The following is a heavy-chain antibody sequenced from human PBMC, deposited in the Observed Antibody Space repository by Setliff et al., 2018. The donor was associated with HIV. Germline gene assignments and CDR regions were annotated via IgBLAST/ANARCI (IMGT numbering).Heavy chain of an antibody. D-gene: IGHD3-16*02. CDR3: ARHQVIPTVIGAFDI. V-gene: IGHV4-39*01. CDR2: VYYTGST. Sequence: PSETLSLTCSVSGGSIDSSDYYWGWIRQPPGKGLEWIGTVYYTGSTFYNPSLESRVTISVDTSKNQFSLKLRSVTATDTTVYYCARHQVIPTVIGAFDIWGQGTVVTVSS. J-gene: IGHJ3*02. CDR1: GGSIDSSDYY.